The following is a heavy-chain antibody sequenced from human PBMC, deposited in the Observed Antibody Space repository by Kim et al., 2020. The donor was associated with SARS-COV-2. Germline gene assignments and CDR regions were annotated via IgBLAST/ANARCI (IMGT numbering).Heavy chain of an antibody. J-gene: IGHJ6*02. V-gene: IGHV3-33*01. CDR1: GFTFSSYG. CDR2: IWYDGSNK. Sequence: GGSLRLSCAASGFTFSSYGMHWVRQAPGKGLEWVAVIWYDGSNKYYADSVKGRFTISRDNSKNTLYLQMNSLRAEDTAVYYCARDTLEVLYYYYGMDVWGQGTTVTVSS. CDR3: ARDTLEVLYYYYGMDV.